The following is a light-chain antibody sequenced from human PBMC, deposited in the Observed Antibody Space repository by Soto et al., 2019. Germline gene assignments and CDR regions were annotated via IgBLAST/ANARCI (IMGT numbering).Light chain of an antibody. J-gene: IGKJ4*01. V-gene: IGKV3-20*01. CDR1: QSVSSSY. CDR2: GAS. CDR3: QQYDNSPLT. Sequence: DIVLTQSPGTLSLSPWERATLSCRASQSVSSSYLAWYQQKPGQAPRLLIYGASNRATGIPDRFSGGGSGTDFTLTISRLEPEDFAVYYCQQYDNSPLTFGGGTKVDIK.